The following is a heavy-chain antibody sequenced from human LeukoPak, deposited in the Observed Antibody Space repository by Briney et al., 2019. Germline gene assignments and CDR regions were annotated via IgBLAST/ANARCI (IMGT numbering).Heavy chain of an antibody. D-gene: IGHD1-26*01. CDR3: ARGYGSYSASYNWFDP. V-gene: IGHV4-31*03. J-gene: IGHJ5*02. CDR1: GGSISSGGYY. CDR2: IYYSGST. Sequence: SQTLSLTCTVSGGSISSGGYYWSWIRQHPGKGLEWIGYIYYSGSTYYNPSLKSRVTISVDTSKNQFSLKLSSVTAADTAVYYCARGYGSYSASYNWFDPWGQGTLVTVSS.